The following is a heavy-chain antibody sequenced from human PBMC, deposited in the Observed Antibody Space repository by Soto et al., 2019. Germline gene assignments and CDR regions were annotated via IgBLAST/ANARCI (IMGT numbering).Heavy chain of an antibody. Sequence: QVQLVESGGGVVQPGRSLRLSCAASGFTFSSYGMHWVRQAPGKGLEWVAVIWYDGSNKYYADSVKGRFTISRDNSKNTLYLQMNSLRAEDTAVYYCARSGSGGHDGIRGEWGQGTLVTVSS. CDR2: IWYDGSNK. V-gene: IGHV3-33*01. D-gene: IGHD1-26*01. CDR3: ARSGSGGHDGIRGE. CDR1: GFTFSSYG. J-gene: IGHJ4*02.